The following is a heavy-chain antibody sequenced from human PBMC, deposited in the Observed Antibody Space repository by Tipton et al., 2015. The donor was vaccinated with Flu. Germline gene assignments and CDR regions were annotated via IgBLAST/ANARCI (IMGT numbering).Heavy chain of an antibody. D-gene: IGHD2/OR15-2a*01. V-gene: IGHV3-30*04. CDR1: GFTFRSTV. CDR3: ARDWGEYDSAGYFDY. CDR2: ISHDGRRE. Sequence: AASGFTFRSTVMHWVRQAPGKGLEWVAIISHDGRREYYADSVKGRFTLSRDNSKDTLYLQMTSLGVEDTAVYYCARDWGEYDSAGYFDYWGQGTLVAVS. J-gene: IGHJ4*02.